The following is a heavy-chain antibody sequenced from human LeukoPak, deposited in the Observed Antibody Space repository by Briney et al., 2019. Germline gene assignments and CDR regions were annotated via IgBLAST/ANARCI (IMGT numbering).Heavy chain of an antibody. V-gene: IGHV4-59*01. CDR2: IYYSGST. CDR1: SGYTIAYY. CDR3: ARSAPPFFYFDY. J-gene: IGHJ4*02. Sequence: SETLSLTCTVASGYTIAYYWSWFLQPPGKGLEWIGYIYYSGSTNYNPSLKSRVTISVDTSKDQFSLKLSSVTAADTAVYYYARSAPPFFYFDYWGQGTLVTVSS.